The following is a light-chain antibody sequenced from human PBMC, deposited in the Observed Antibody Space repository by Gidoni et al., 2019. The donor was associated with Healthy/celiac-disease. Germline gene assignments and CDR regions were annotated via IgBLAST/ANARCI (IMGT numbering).Light chain of an antibody. CDR1: QSVSSY. J-gene: IGKJ1*01. CDR2: DAS. CDR3: QQRSNWPPTWT. Sequence: EIVFTQSPATLSLSPGARATLSCSKSQSVSSYLAWYQQKPGQAPRLLIYDASNSATGIPARFSGCGSWTDFTLTIRILDPEDSAVYYCQQRSNWPPTWTFGQGTKVEIK. V-gene: IGKV3-11*01.